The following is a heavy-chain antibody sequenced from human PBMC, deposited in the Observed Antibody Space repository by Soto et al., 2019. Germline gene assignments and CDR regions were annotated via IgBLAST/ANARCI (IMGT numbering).Heavy chain of an antibody. D-gene: IGHD2-8*01. J-gene: IGHJ6*03. CDR3: ARDYCTNGVCFPSFYYYYYYMDV. CDR2: INPSGGST. Sequence: ASVKVSCKASGYTFTSYYMHWVRQAPGQGLEWMGIINPSGGSTSYAQKFQGRVTMTRDTSTSIVYMELSSLRSEDTAVYYCARDYCTNGVCFPSFYYYYYYMDVWGKGTTVTVSS. CDR1: GYTFTSYY. V-gene: IGHV1-46*03.